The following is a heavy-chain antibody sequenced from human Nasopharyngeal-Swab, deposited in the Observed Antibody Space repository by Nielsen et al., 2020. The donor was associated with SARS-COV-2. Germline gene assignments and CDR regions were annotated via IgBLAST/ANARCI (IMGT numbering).Heavy chain of an antibody. D-gene: IGHD2/OR15-2a*01. Sequence: WIHQPPGKGLEWVANIKQDGSEKYYVDSVKGRFTISRDNAKNSLYLQMNSLRAEDTAVYYCARQTSFGDWFDPWGQGTLVTVSS. J-gene: IGHJ5*02. V-gene: IGHV3-7*03. CDR2: IKQDGSEK. CDR3: ARQTSFGDWFDP.